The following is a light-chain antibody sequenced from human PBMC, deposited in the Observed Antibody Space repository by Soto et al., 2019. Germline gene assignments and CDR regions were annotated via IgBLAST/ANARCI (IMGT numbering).Light chain of an antibody. Sequence: EIVMTQSPATLSVSPGERATLSCRASQSVRDNLAWYQQKPGQAPGLLIYGASIRAPGIPARFSGSGSDTEFTLTISSLQSEDFATYYCHQYDNWPLTFGPGTKVDIK. CDR3: HQYDNWPLT. CDR1: QSVRDN. J-gene: IGKJ3*01. V-gene: IGKV3-15*01. CDR2: GAS.